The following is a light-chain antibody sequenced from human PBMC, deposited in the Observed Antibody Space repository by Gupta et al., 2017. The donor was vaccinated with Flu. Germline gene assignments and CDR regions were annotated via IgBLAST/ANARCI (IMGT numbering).Light chain of an antibody. J-gene: IGKJ2*01. CDR1: QSVSVN. V-gene: IGKV3-15*01. Sequence: KVMTQSPATLSVSPGESVTLSCRASQSVSVNVAWYQQKPGQAPRLLIYGASTRANGVPARFSGSGCGTEFTLTIDSRQSEDFAVYDCQHKNCCPNSFGQGTKVDIK. CDR2: GAS. CDR3: QHKNCCPNS.